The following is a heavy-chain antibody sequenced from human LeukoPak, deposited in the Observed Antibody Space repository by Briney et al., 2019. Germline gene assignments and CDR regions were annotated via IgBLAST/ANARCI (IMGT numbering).Heavy chain of an antibody. CDR3: ARVLPRFCSGGSCENWFDP. D-gene: IGHD2-15*01. V-gene: IGHV4-4*07. J-gene: IGHJ5*02. CDR2: IYNSAND. CDR1: GGSISSYY. Sequence: SETLSLTCTVSGGSISSYYWSWIRQPAGKGLEWIGRIYNSANDNYNPSLKSRITMSVDTSKNQFSLTLSSLTAADTAVYYCARVLPRFCSGGSCENWFDPWGQGTLVTVSS.